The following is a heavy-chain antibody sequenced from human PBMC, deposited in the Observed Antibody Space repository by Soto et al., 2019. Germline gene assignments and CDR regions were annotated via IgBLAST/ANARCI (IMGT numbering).Heavy chain of an antibody. Sequence: QVQLQESGPGLVKPSGTLSLTCAVSSGSISSSNWWSWVRQPPGKGLEGIGEIYHSGSTNYNPSLKCRVTISVDKSNNPFSLKLSAVTASDTAVYYCAWCILAAGPIDYWGQGTLVTVSS. V-gene: IGHV4-4*02. J-gene: IGHJ4*02. D-gene: IGHD6-13*01. CDR3: AWCILAAGPIDY. CDR2: IYHSGST. CDR1: SGSISSSNW.